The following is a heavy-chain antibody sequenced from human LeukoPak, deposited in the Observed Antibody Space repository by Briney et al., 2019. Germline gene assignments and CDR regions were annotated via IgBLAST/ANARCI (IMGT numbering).Heavy chain of an antibody. D-gene: IGHD3-9*01. Sequence: GALRLSCAASGFTFSSYAMSWVRQAPGKGLEWVSAISGSGGSTYYADSVKGRFTISRDNSKNTLYLQMNSLRAEDTAVYYCAKVGDILTGLSFCAHWGQGTLVTVSS. J-gene: IGHJ4*02. CDR3: AKVGDILTGLSFCAH. CDR1: GFTFSSYA. V-gene: IGHV3-23*01. CDR2: ISGSGGST.